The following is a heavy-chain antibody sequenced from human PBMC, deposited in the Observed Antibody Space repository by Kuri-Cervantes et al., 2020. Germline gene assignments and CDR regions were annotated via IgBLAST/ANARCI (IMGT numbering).Heavy chain of an antibody. CDR2: ISGSGGST. J-gene: IGHJ6*02. CDR1: GFTFSNAW. D-gene: IGHD3-10*01. CDR3: ARDVPPMVRGVYPYYYGMDV. V-gene: IGHV3-23*01. Sequence: GESLKISCAASGFTFSNAWMSWVRQAPGKGLEWVSAISGSGGSTYYADSVKGRFTISRDNSKNTLYLQMNSLRAEDAAVYYCARDVPPMVRGVYPYYYGMDVWGQGTTVTVSS.